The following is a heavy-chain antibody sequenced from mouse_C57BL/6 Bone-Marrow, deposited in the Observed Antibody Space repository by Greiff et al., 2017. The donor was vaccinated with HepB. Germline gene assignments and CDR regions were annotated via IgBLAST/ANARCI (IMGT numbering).Heavy chain of an antibody. V-gene: IGHV5-6*01. Sequence: EVHLVESGGDLVKPGGSLKLSCAASGFTFSSYGMSWVRQTPDKRLEWVATISSGGSYTYYPDSVKGRFTISRDNAKNTLYLQMSSLKSEDTAMYYCARPDYYGSSSWFAYWGQGTLVTVSA. CDR2: ISSGGSYT. CDR3: ARPDYYGSSSWFAY. CDR1: GFTFSSYG. J-gene: IGHJ3*01. D-gene: IGHD1-1*01.